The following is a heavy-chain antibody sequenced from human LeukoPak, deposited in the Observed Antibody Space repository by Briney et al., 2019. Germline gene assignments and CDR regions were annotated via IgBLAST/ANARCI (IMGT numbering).Heavy chain of an antibody. J-gene: IGHJ4*02. CDR3: ARGPRRGGYFDY. CDR2: IYYSGST. CDR1: GGSISSYY. V-gene: IGHV4-59*01. D-gene: IGHD3-10*01. Sequence: SETLSLTCTVSGGSISSYYWSWIRQPPGKGLEWIGYIYYSGSTNYNPSLKSRVTISVDTSKNQFSLKLSSVTAADTAVYYCARGPRRGGYFDYWGQGTLVTVSS.